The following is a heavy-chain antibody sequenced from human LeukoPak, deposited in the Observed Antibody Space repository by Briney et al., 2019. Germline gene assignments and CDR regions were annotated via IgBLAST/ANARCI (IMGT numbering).Heavy chain of an antibody. V-gene: IGHV3-13*01. J-gene: IGHJ3*02. CDR1: GFTFSSYD. CDR2: IGTAGDT. CDR3: ARDRGAGAFDI. D-gene: IGHD3-10*01. Sequence: PGGSLRLSCAASGFTFSSYDMHWVRQAPGKGLEWVSAIGTAGDTYYPGSVKGRFTISRENAKNSLYLQMNSLRAGDTAVYYCARDRGAGAFDIWGQGTMVTVSS.